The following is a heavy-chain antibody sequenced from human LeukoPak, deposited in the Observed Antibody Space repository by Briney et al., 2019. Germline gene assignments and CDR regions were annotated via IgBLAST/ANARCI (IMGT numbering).Heavy chain of an antibody. Sequence: PGGSLRLSCAASGFTFSNYAMSWFRQAPGKGLEWVSSISASGDRTYYPDSVKGRFTISRDNSKNTLYLQMNSLRAEDTAVYYCARPVGVTNRVMEDYWGHGTLVSVSS. D-gene: IGHD1-26*01. CDR1: GFTFSNYA. V-gene: IGHV3-23*01. J-gene: IGHJ4*01. CDR3: ARPVGVTNRVMEDY. CDR2: ISASGDRT.